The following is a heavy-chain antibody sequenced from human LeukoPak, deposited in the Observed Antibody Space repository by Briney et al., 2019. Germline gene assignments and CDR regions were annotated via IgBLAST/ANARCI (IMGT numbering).Heavy chain of an antibody. CDR2: ISGSGGST. CDR3: AKDATFGRVMAMYYFDY. D-gene: IGHD3-16*01. V-gene: IGHV3-23*01. J-gene: IGHJ4*02. CDR1: GFTFSSYG. Sequence: PGGSLRLSCAASGFTFSSYGMSWVRQAPGKGLEWVSGISGSGGSTNYADSVKGRFTISRDNSKNTLYLQMNSLRAEDTAVYYCAKDATFGRVMAMYYFDYWGQGTLVTVSS.